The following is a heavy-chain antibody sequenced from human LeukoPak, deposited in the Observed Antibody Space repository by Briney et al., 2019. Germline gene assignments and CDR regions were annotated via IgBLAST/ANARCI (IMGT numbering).Heavy chain of an antibody. CDR2: IYSDNT. Sequence: GGSLRLSCGASGFTFGRYAMSWVRQAPGKGLEWVSFIYSDNTHYSDSVKGRFTISRDNSKNTLYLQMNSLRAEDTAVYYCARRAGAYSHPYDYWGQGTLVTVSS. J-gene: IGHJ4*02. V-gene: IGHV3-53*01. CDR1: GFTFGRYA. CDR3: ARRAGAYSHPYDY. D-gene: IGHD4/OR15-4a*01.